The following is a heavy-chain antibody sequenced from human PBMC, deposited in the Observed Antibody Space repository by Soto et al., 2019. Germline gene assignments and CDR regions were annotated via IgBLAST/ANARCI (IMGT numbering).Heavy chain of an antibody. CDR3: ARDGGQWLGFAFDI. V-gene: IGHV4-31*03. CDR2: IYYSGST. D-gene: IGHD6-19*01. Sequence: SETLSLTCTVSGGSISSGGYYWSWIRQHPGKGLEWIGYIYYSGSTYYNPSLKSRVTISVDTSKNQFSLKLSSVTAADTAVYYCARDGGQWLGFAFDIWGQGTMVTVSS. CDR1: GGSISSGGYY. J-gene: IGHJ3*02.